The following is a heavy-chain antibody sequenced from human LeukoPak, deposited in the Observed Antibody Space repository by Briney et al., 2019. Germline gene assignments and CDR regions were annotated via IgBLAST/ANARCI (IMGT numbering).Heavy chain of an antibody. CDR3: ARGVVPAATYYFDY. Sequence: GGSLRLSCAASGFTVSSNYMSWVRQAPGKGLEWVSSISTSSSYIYYADSVKGRFTISRDNAKNSLYLQMNSLRAEDTAVYYCARGVVPAATYYFDYWGQGTLVTVSS. V-gene: IGHV3-21*01. J-gene: IGHJ4*02. CDR1: GFTVSSNY. D-gene: IGHD2-2*01. CDR2: ISTSSSYI.